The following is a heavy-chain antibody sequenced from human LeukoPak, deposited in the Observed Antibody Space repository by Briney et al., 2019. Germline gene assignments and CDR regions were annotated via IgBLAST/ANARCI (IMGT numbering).Heavy chain of an antibody. CDR2: ISSSSSSI. CDR3: TPG. D-gene: IGHD3-10*01. CDR1: GFTFRTYS. Sequence: PGGSLRLSCAASGFTFRTYSMNWVRQAPGKGLEWVSYISSSSSSIFYADSVKGRFTISRDNAKNTLSLQMNSLRAEDTAVYYCTPGGGRGTLVTVSS. V-gene: IGHV3-48*04. J-gene: IGHJ4*02.